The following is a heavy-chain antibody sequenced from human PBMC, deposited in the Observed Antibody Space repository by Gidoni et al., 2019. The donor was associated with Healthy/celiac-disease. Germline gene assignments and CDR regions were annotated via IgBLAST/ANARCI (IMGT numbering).Heavy chain of an antibody. J-gene: IGHJ6*02. V-gene: IGHV1-18*01. Sequence: QVQLVQSGAEVKKPGASVKVSCQASGYTFTSYGISWVRQAPGQGLEWMGWISAYNGNTNYAQKLQGRVTMTTDTSTSTAYMELRSLRSDDTAVYYCARDWSTTGTIFGYYYGMDVWGQGTTVTVSS. CDR3: ARDWSTTGTIFGYYYGMDV. CDR2: ISAYNGNT. CDR1: GYTFTSYG. D-gene: IGHD1-1*01.